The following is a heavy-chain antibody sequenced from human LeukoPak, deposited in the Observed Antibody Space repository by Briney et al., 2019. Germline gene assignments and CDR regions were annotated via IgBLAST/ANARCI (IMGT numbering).Heavy chain of an antibody. V-gene: IGHV3-7*04. CDR3: ARADLYSSSWFQGADAFDI. CDR2: IKQDGSEK. Sequence: GGSLRLSCAASGFTFSRYTMNWVRQAPGKGLEWVANIKQDGSEKYYVDSVKGRFTISRDNAKNSLYLQMNSLKAEDSAVYYCARADLYSSSWFQGADAFDIWGQGTMVSVSS. D-gene: IGHD6-13*01. CDR1: GFTFSRYT. J-gene: IGHJ3*02.